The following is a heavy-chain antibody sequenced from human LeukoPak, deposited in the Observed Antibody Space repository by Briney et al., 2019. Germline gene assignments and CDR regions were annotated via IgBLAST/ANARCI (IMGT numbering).Heavy chain of an antibody. J-gene: IGHJ5*02. Sequence: GESLKISCKGSGYSFTTSWIGWVRQMPGKGLEWMGIIYPGDSDTQYSPAFRGQVTISADKSISTAYLQWSSLKASDTAIYYCARTPFYSSSWFDPWGQGTLVTVSS. CDR1: GYSFTTSW. D-gene: IGHD6-6*01. CDR3: ARTPFYSSSWFDP. CDR2: IYPGDSDT. V-gene: IGHV5-51*01.